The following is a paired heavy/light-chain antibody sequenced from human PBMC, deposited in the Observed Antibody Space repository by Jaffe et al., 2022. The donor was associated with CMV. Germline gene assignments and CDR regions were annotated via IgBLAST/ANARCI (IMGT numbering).Heavy chain of an antibody. CDR1: GGSISGYY. Sequence: QVQLQESGPGLVKPSETLSLICIVSGGSISGYYWSWIRQSPRKGLEWIGYIFNTGTTNYNPSLKNRVTISVDTSKNQFSLKLSSVTAADTAVYYCARHNLGDFRWTYYFDSWGQGTLVTVSS. D-gene: IGHD2-21*02. V-gene: IGHV4-59*08. CDR2: IFNTGTT. CDR3: ARHNLGDFRWTYYFDS. J-gene: IGHJ4*02.
Light chain of an antibody. CDR2: AAS. CDR3: QRANSLPPR. V-gene: IGKV1-12*01. CDR1: QNISFW. Sequence: DIQMTQSPSSVSASVGDRVTITCRASQNISFWLAWYQQKPGKAPKLLIYAASSLQSGVSSRFAGSGSGTDFSLTISDLQPEDFATYYCQRANSLPPRFGQGTKVDVK. J-gene: IGKJ1*01.